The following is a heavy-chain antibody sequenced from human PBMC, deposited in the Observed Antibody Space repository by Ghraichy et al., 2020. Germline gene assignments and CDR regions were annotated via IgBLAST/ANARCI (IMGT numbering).Heavy chain of an antibody. D-gene: IGHD3-10*01. CDR3: ARAPYYGSGSYGIY. V-gene: IGHV1-69*04. Sequence: SVKVSCKASGGTFSSYAISWVRQAPGQGLEWMGRIIPILGIANYAQKFQGRVTITADKSTSTAYMELSSLRSEDTAVYYCARAPYYGSGSYGIYWGQGTLVTVSS. J-gene: IGHJ4*02. CDR2: IIPILGIA. CDR1: GGTFSSYA.